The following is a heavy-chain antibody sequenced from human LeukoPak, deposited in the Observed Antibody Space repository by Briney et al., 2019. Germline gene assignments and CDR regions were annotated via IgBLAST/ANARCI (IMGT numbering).Heavy chain of an antibody. CDR3: ARERFHGSGAPKFDY. CDR1: GFTFSTFA. CDR2: IFPSGGEI. V-gene: IGHV3-23*01. Sequence: GGSLRLSCAASGFTFSTFAMIWVRQPRGKGLEWVSSIFPSGGEIHYADSVRGRFTISRDNSKSTLSLQMNGLRVEDTAVYYCARERFHGSGAPKFDYWGQGTLVTVSS. J-gene: IGHJ4*02. D-gene: IGHD3-10*01.